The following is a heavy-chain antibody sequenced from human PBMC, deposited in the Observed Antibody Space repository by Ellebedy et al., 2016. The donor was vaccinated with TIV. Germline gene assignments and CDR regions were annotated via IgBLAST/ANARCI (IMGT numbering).Heavy chain of an antibody. J-gene: IGHJ4*02. CDR2: IHPDGSEK. Sequence: GESLKISCAASGFTFSNYWMSWVRQAPGKGLEWVANIHPDGSEKHYVDSVKGRLTISRDNAKTSLYLQINGLRDDDTAMYYCARARCSNADCHIPGYWGQGSLVTVSS. CDR1: GFTFSNYW. V-gene: IGHV3-7*03. CDR3: ARARCSNADCHIPGY. D-gene: IGHD2-8*01.